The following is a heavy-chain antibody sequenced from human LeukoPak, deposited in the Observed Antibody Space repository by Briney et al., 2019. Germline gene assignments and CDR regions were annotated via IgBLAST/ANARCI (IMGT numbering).Heavy chain of an antibody. J-gene: IGHJ4*02. CDR2: IYYSGST. CDR3: ARVKIQLWSREGYFDY. CDR1: GGSLSSYY. Sequence: SETLSLTCTVSGGSLSSYYRSWIRQPPGKGLEWIGYIYYSGSTNYNPSLKSRVTISVDTSKNQFSLKLSSVTAADTAVYYCARVKIQLWSREGYFDYWGQGTLVTVSS. V-gene: IGHV4-59*01. D-gene: IGHD5-18*01.